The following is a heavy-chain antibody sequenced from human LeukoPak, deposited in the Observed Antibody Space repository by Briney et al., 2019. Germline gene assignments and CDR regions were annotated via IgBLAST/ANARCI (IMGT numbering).Heavy chain of an antibody. CDR3: ARQRAAAGYFDY. CDR1: GGSFSAYY. J-gene: IGHJ4*02. Sequence: PSETLSLTCAVYGGSFSAYYWSWIRQPPGKGLEWIGEINHSGSTNYNPSLTSRVTISVDTSKNQFSLKLTSVTAADTAVYYCARQRAAAGYFDYWGQGTLVTVSS. CDR2: INHSGST. V-gene: IGHV4-34*01. D-gene: IGHD6-13*01.